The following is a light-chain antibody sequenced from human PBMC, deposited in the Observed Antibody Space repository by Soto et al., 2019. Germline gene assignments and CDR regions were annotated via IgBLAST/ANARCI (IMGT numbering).Light chain of an antibody. Sequence: QSVGTQTPSASGTPGQRVTFSCSGGSSNIGGNYVSWFQQLPGMAPKLLIYETYKRPSGVPYRFSGSKSGTSASLAISGLQSEDEADYYCAACDDNLNVVVFGGGTKRTVL. CDR1: SSNIGGNY. J-gene: IGLJ3*02. CDR3: AACDDNLNVVV. V-gene: IGLV1-44*01. CDR2: ETY.